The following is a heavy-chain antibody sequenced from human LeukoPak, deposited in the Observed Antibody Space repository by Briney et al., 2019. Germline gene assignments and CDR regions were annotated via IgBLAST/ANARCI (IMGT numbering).Heavy chain of an antibody. V-gene: IGHV1-18*01. Sequence: ASVKVSCKASGYTFTSYGISWVRQAPGQGLEWMGWISAYNGNTNYAQKLQGRVTMTTDTSTSTAYMELRSLRSDDTAVYYCVRSGYDFWSGYSPSRYWGQGTLVTVSS. J-gene: IGHJ4*02. CDR2: ISAYNGNT. CDR3: VRSGYDFWSGYSPSRY. D-gene: IGHD3-3*01. CDR1: GYTFTSYG.